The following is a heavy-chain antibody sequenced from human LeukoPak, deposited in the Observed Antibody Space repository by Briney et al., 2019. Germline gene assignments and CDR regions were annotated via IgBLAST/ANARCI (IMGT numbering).Heavy chain of an antibody. CDR3: ARLDLGYCSSASCYGAFDI. CDR1: GDIFTSYW. Sequence: GESLKISCKSSGDIFTSYWIGWVRQMPGKGLEWMGIIYPGDSNIKYSPSFQGQVTISADESINTVYLQWSSLKASDSAMYYCARLDLGYCSSASCYGAFDIWGQGTMVTVSS. D-gene: IGHD2-2*01. J-gene: IGHJ3*02. V-gene: IGHV5-51*01. CDR2: IYPGDSNI.